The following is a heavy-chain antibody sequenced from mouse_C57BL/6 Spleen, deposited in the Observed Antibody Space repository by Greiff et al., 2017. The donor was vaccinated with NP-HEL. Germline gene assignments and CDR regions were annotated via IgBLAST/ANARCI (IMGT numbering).Heavy chain of an antibody. CDR1: GYTFTSSW. J-gene: IGHJ3*01. D-gene: IGHD1-1*01. CDR3: GREALLLPGAY. Sequence: QVQLQQSGAELVKPGASVKLSCKASGYTFTSSWMHWVKQRPGQGLEWIGMIHPTSGSTNYNEKFKSKATLTVDKSSSTAYMQLSSLTSEDSAVDYCGREALLLPGAYWGKGTLVTVSA. CDR2: IHPTSGST. V-gene: IGHV1-64*01.